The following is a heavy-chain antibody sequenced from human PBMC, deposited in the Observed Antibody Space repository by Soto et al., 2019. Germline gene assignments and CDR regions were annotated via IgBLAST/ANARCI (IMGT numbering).Heavy chain of an antibody. CDR3: ARDQRSTIATRYWFDP. D-gene: IGHD6-6*01. CDR1: GYTFTSYY. CDR2: INPSGGST. V-gene: IGHV1-46*01. Sequence: ASVRVSCKASGYTFTSYYIHWVRQAPGQGLEWMGIINPSGGSTSYAQKFQGRVTMTRDTSTSTVYMELSRLRSEDTAVYYCARDQRSTIATRYWFDPWGQGTLVTVSS. J-gene: IGHJ5*02.